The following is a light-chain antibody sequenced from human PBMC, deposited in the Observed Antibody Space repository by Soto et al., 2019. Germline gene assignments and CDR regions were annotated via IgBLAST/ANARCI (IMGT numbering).Light chain of an antibody. V-gene: IGKV1-39*01. CDR3: QQSFTTPLT. Sequence: DIQLTQSPSFLSASLGDRVTITCRASQSISSYLNWYQQKPGKAPNVLINVASTLRSGVPSRFSGSGSGTDFNLTINSLQPEDFATYFCQQSFTTPLTFGGGTKMDIK. J-gene: IGKJ4*01. CDR2: VAS. CDR1: QSISSY.